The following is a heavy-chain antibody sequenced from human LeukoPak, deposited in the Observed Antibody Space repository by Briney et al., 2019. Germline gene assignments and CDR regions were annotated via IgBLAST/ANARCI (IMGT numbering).Heavy chain of an antibody. CDR3: AKVPQPDYYFDY. J-gene: IGHJ4*02. V-gene: IGHV3-23*01. Sequence: GGSLRLSCSASGFTFSSYDMSWVRQAPGKGLEWVSSISGSGDRTIYADSVRGRLTISRDKSKNTLYLQMSSLRVEDTAVYYCAKVPQPDYYFDYWGQGSLVTVSS. CDR1: GFTFSSYD. CDR2: ISGSGDRT.